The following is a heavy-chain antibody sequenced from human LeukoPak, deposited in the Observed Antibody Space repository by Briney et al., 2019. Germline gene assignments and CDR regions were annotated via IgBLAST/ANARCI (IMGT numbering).Heavy chain of an antibody. D-gene: IGHD2-2*01. CDR2: ISYDGRNK. CDR1: GFTFNNYG. CDR3: AKGPLRGTAAAIDY. Sequence: PGGSLRLSCAASGFTFNNYGMHWVRQAPGKGLEWVAVISYDGRNKHYPDPVKGRFTISRDISTDTLWLQMDSLRTEDTAVYYCAKGPLRGTAAAIDYWGQGTLVTVSS. V-gene: IGHV3-30*18. J-gene: IGHJ4*02.